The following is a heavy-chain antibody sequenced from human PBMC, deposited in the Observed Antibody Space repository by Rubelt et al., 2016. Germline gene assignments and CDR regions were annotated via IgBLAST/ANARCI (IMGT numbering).Heavy chain of an antibody. CDR3: AGDFGWLRGAFDY. CDR2: ISGTGDR. D-gene: IGHD5-12*01. Sequence: GGSLRLSCAASGFTFRSYAMNWVREAPGKGLEWVSGISGTGDRYYADSVKGRFTISRDNAKTTLYLQMNSLRAEDTAVYYGAGDFGWLRGAFDYWGQGTLVTVAA. CDR1: GFTFRSYA. J-gene: IGHJ4*02. V-gene: IGHV3-23*01.